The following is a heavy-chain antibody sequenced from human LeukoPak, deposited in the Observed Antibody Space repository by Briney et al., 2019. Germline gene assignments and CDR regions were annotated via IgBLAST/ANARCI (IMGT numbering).Heavy chain of an antibody. V-gene: IGHV4-59*08. J-gene: IGHJ4*02. CDR2: ISYSGST. D-gene: IGHD6-19*01. CDR1: GDSITSYY. Sequence: SETLSLTCTVSGDSITSYYWSWIRQPPGKGLQWIGQISYSGSTTYNPSLESRVTISVDTSNNQFSLRLSSVTASDTAIYYCARRSSSSGWYVDYWSQGTLVTVSS. CDR3: ARRSSSSGWYVDY.